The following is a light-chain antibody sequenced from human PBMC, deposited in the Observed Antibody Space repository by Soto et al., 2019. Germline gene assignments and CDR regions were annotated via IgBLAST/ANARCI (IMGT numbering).Light chain of an antibody. CDR1: QSALDNSDNRNY. V-gene: IGKV4-1*01. CDR2: WAS. CDR3: QQYYSSPQA. J-gene: IGKJ1*01. Sequence: QSPASPAVAPDARSILNCKAGQSALDNSDNRNYLAWSQQKSGQPPRLIMYWASSRNSGVPDRFSGSGSGTDFILTISSLQAEDAAVYFCQQYYSSPQAFGQGTKV.